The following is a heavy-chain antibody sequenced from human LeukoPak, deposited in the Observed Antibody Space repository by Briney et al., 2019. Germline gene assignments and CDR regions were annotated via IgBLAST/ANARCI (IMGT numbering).Heavy chain of an antibody. V-gene: IGHV1-3*01. CDR3: ARSGYCSSTSCPGGYFQH. J-gene: IGHJ1*01. CDR1: GYTFTIYA. CDR2: INAGNGNT. D-gene: IGHD2-2*01. Sequence: GASVTVSCKASGYTFTIYAMHWVRQAPGQRLEWMGWINAGNGNTKYSQKFQGRVTITRDTSASTAYMELSSLRSEDTAVYYCARSGYCSSTSCPGGYFQHWGQGTLVTVSS.